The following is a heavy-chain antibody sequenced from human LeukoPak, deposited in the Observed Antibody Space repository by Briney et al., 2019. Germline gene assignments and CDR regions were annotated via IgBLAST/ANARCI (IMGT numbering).Heavy chain of an antibody. CDR1: AGSITNYF. Sequence: SETLSLTCTVSAGSITNYFWTWVRQSPGKGLEWIGYIRYNGGSDSNPSPKSRVTISLDTWNNQFSLRLTSVTAEGTAVYYCAGGELAGTGYWGQGTLVTVSS. J-gene: IGHJ4*02. CDR2: IRYNGGS. V-gene: IGHV4-59*03. D-gene: IGHD6-19*01. CDR3: AGGELAGTGY.